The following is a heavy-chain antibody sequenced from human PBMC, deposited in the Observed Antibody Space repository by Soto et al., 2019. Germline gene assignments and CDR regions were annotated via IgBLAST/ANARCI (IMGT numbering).Heavy chain of an antibody. CDR1: GAALSSGGYF. Sequence: SEALSLSCTVSGAALSSGGYFYTWVRQPPGKGLEWLGYIYYSGGTNYNPSLKSRVTISLDKSKSQFSLRPISVTAADTAVYYCTRERDDHNYYDPWGRGTLDTVSA. D-gene: IGHD1-1*01. CDR3: TRERDDHNYYDP. J-gene: IGHJ5*02. V-gene: IGHV4-61*08. CDR2: IYYSGGT.